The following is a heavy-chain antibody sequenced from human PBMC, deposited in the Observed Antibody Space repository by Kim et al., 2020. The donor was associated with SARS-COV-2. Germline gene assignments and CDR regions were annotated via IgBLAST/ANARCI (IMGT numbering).Heavy chain of an antibody. CDR1: GFTFSSYA. V-gene: IGHV3-30*04. CDR3: ARGGGYNGPFDY. CDR2: ISYDGSNK. J-gene: IGHJ4*02. Sequence: GGSLRLSCAASGFTFSSYAIHWVRQAPGKGLEWVAVISYDGSNKYYADSVKGRFTISRDNSKNTLYLQMNSLRAEDTAVYYCARGGGYNGPFDYWGQGTLVTVSP. D-gene: IGHD5-12*01.